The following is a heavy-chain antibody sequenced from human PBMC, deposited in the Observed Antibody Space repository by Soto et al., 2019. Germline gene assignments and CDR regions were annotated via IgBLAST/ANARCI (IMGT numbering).Heavy chain of an antibody. D-gene: IGHD6-13*01. CDR2: IFANRHT. CDR3: VASLAASGLNWLDP. Sequence: QLQLQESGPGLVKASETLSLTCIVSGGSISEKYWNWVRQPPGKGLEWIGLIFANRHTDYNPSLKSRVTMSVDASKNQFSLRLTSMTAADTAVYYCVASLAASGLNWLDPWGRGTLVTVPS. V-gene: IGHV4-4*07. J-gene: IGHJ5*02. CDR1: GGSISEKY.